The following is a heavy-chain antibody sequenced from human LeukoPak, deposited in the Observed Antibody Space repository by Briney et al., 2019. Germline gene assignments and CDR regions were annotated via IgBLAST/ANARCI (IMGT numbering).Heavy chain of an antibody. CDR2: IWNDGSIK. Sequence: PGRSLRLSCAASGFSFSSSAMPWVRQAPGKGLEWVAVIWNDGSIKHYADSVQGRFSISRDNSKNTLYLQMNSLRDEDTAVYYCARGEYYAGSGYYYPGVLDYWGQGTLVTVSS. CDR3: ARGEYYAGSGYYYPGVLDY. D-gene: IGHD3-22*01. J-gene: IGHJ4*02. V-gene: IGHV3-33*01. CDR1: GFSFSSSA.